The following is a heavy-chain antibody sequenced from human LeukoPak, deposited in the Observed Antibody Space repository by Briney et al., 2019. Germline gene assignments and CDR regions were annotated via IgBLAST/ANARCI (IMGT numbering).Heavy chain of an antibody. CDR2: IYPGDSDT. CDR1: GYSFTSYW. CDR3: ARPPPNHFFGCGYYYKRVV. Sequence: GESLKISCKGSGYSFTSYWIGWVRQMPGKGLEWMGIIYPGDSDTRYSPSFQGQVTISADKSTSTAYLQWSSLKASDTAMYYCARPPPNHFFGCGYYYKRVVGEKGTRVTVSS. D-gene: IGHD3-3*01. V-gene: IGHV5-51*01. J-gene: IGHJ6*03.